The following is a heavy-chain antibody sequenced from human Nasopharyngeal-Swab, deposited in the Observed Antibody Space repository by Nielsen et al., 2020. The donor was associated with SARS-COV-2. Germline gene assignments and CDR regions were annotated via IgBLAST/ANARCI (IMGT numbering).Heavy chain of an antibody. D-gene: IGHD2-2*03. V-gene: IGHV1-46*01. CDR3: ARGPLGNCSSTSCSYYYYYMDV. CDR1: GYTFTSYY. CDR2: INPSGGST. J-gene: IGHJ6*03. Sequence: ASVKVSCRASGYTFTSYYMHWVRQAPGQGLEWMGIINPSGGSTSYAQKFQGRVTMTRDTSTSTVYMELSSLRSEDTAVYYCARGPLGNCSSTSCSYYYYYMDVWGKGTTVTVSS.